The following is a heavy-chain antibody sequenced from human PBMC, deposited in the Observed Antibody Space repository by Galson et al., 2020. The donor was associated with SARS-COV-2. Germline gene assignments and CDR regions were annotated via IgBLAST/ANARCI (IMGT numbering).Heavy chain of an antibody. Sequence: GGSLRLSCAASGFTFSNAWMSWVRQAPGKGLEWVGRIKSRTDGGSTDYAAPVQGRFTISRDDSKNTLYLQMNSLKTEDTAVYYCTTLGTGGRYNGKTYYDNDMDVWGKGTTVTASS. J-gene: IGHJ6*03. CDR2: IKSRTDGGST. CDR1: GFTFSNAW. CDR3: TTLGTGGRYNGKTYYDNDMDV. V-gene: IGHV3-15*01. D-gene: IGHD1-1*01.